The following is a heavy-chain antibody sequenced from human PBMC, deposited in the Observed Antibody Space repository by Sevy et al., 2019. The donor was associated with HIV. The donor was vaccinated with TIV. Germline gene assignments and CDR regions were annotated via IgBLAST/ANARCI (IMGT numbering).Heavy chain of an antibody. CDR2: IYSGGST. CDR3: ARSNSGSYQNGDY. Sequence: GGCLRLSCAASGFTVSSNYMSWVRQAPGKGLERVSVIYSGGSTFYADSVKGRFTVSRDNSKNTLYLQLNSLTAQDTAVYYCARSNSGSYQNGDYWGQGTMVIVSS. CDR1: GFTVSSNY. J-gene: IGHJ4*02. D-gene: IGHD1-26*01. V-gene: IGHV3-53*01.